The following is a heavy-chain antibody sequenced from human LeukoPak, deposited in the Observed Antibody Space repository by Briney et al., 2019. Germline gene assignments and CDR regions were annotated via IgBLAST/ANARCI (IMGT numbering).Heavy chain of an antibody. CDR3: APLHRTIWGGRCSSTSCYPRG. CDR1: GGTFSSYA. Sequence: ASVKVSCKASGGTFSSYAISWVRQAPGQGLEWMGGIIPIFGTANYAQKFQGRVTITADESTSTAYMELSSLRSEDTAVYYCAPLHRTIWGGRCSSTSCYPRGWGQGTLVTVSS. V-gene: IGHV1-69*13. D-gene: IGHD2-2*01. J-gene: IGHJ4*02. CDR2: IIPIFGTA.